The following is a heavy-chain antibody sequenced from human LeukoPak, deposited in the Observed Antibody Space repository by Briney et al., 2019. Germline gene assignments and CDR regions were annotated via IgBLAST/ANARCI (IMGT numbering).Heavy chain of an antibody. J-gene: IGHJ4*02. D-gene: IGHD5-12*01. CDR3: TTGGYSGYDPYPFDY. V-gene: IGHV3-11*01. CDR1: GFTFSDYY. Sequence: GGSLRLSCAASGFTFSDYYMGWIRQAPGKGLEWVSYISTSGAIYYADSVKGRFTISRDNAKNSLYLQMNSLRAEDTAVYYCTTGGYSGYDPYPFDYWGQGTLVTVSS. CDR2: ISTSGAI.